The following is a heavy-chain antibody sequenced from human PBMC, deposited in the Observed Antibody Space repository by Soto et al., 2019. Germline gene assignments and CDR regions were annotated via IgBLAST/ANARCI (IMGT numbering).Heavy chain of an antibody. CDR3: AREGLDTAGFFDI. J-gene: IGHJ3*02. CDR1: GFIFSRYW. D-gene: IGHD6-13*01. CDR2: IKSDGTST. V-gene: IGHV3-74*01. Sequence: GWALRLSCVASGFIFSRYWMHWVRQAPGKGLEWVSRIKSDGTSTSYADSVKGRFTISRDNAKNTLYLQMDNLRAEDTAVYYCAREGLDTAGFFDIWGQGTMVTGSS.